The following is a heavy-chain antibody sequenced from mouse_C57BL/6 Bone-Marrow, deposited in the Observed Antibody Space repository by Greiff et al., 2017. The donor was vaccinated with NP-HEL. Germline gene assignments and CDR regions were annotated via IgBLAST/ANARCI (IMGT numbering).Heavy chain of an antibody. Sequence: EVQLQESGPELVKPGASVKIPCKASGYTFTDYNMDWVKQSHGKSLEWIGDINPNNGGTIYNQKFKGKATLTVDKSSSTAYMELRSLTSEDTAVYYCARGTTVVTFDVWGTGTTVTVSS. V-gene: IGHV1-18*01. CDR1: GYTFTDYN. CDR2: INPNNGGT. CDR3: ARGTTVVTFDV. D-gene: IGHD1-1*01. J-gene: IGHJ1*03.